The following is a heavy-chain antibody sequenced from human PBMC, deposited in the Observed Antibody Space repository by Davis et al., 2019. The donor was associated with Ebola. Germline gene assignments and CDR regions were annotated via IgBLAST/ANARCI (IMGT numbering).Heavy chain of an antibody. Sequence: GGSLRLSCAASGFIFTTYDMTWVRQPPGKGLEWVSAISGSGGRTYYADSVKGRFTISRDNSKNTLYLQMNSLRAEDTALYYCAQKGGSGSYWGGFDYWGLGTLVIVSS. CDR1: GFIFTTYD. CDR3: AQKGGSGSYWGGFDY. CDR2: ISGSGGRT. V-gene: IGHV3-23*01. D-gene: IGHD3-10*01. J-gene: IGHJ4*02.